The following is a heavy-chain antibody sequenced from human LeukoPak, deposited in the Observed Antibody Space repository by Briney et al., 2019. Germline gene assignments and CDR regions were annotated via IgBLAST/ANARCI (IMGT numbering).Heavy chain of an antibody. CDR2: IYHSGST. D-gene: IGHD6-19*01. CDR3: ARVLGIAVAGAIDTGGTYLDY. Sequence: SETLSLTCAVSGGSISSGGYSWSWIRQPPGKGLEWIGYIYHSGSTYYNPSLKSRVTISVDRSKNQFSLKLSSVTAADTAVYYCARVLGIAVAGAIDTGGTYLDYWGQGTLVTVSS. V-gene: IGHV4-30-2*01. CDR1: GGSISSGGYS. J-gene: IGHJ4*02.